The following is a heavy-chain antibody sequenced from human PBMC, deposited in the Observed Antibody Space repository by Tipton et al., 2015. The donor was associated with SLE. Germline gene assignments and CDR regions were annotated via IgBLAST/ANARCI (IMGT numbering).Heavy chain of an antibody. J-gene: IGHJ4*02. CDR1: GFTFSRYW. Sequence: SLRLSCAASGFTFSRYWMNWVRQAPGKGLEWVSSIGTSGDYKYYVDSVKGRFTVSRDNAENSLYLQMNSLRAEDTALYYCAKGDTSMGYYWGQGTLVTVSS. D-gene: IGHD5-18*01. V-gene: IGHV3-21*04. CDR2: IGTSGDYK. CDR3: AKGDTSMGYY.